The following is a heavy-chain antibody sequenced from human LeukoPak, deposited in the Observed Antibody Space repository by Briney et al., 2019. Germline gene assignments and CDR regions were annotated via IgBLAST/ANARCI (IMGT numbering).Heavy chain of an antibody. Sequence: GGSLRLSCVTSGFFFNSYWMSWVRQAPGKGLEWVSAISGSGGSTYYADSVKGRFTISRDNSKNTLYLQMNSLRAEDTAVYYCAKDPWEQWLFDYWGQGTLVTVSS. CDR3: AKDPWEQWLFDY. J-gene: IGHJ4*02. CDR2: ISGSGGST. CDR1: GFFFNSYW. D-gene: IGHD6-19*01. V-gene: IGHV3-23*01.